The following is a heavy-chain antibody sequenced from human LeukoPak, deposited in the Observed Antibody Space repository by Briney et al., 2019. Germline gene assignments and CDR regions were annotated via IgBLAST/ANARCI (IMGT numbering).Heavy chain of an antibody. J-gene: IGHJ4*02. Sequence: ASVTVSSKASGYTFFGYYIHWVRQAPGQGLEWMGWINANSGGTNYAQKFQGRVTMTRDTSISTAYMELSSLRSDDTAVYFCARVGVEATATYYDWGQGTLVTVSS. CDR1: GYTFFGYY. V-gene: IGHV1-2*02. CDR2: INANSGGT. D-gene: IGHD1-26*01. CDR3: ARVGVEATATYYD.